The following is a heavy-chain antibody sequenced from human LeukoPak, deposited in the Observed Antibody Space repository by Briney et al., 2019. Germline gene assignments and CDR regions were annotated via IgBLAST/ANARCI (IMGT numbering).Heavy chain of an antibody. D-gene: IGHD3-10*01. Sequence: SETLSLTCTVSGGSISSYYWSWLRQPPGKGLEGIGYIYYSGSTNYNPSLKSRVTISVETSKNQFSLKLSSVTAADTAVYYCARGLYGSGPVSDYWGQGTLVTVSS. V-gene: IGHV4-59*01. CDR1: GGSISSYY. J-gene: IGHJ4*02. CDR2: IYYSGST. CDR3: ARGLYGSGPVSDY.